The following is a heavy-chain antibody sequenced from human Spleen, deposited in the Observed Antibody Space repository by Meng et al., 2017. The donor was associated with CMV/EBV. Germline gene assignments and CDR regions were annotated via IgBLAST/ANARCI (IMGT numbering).Heavy chain of an antibody. Sequence: CAASGFIFSDYAMNWVRQAPGKGLEWVSAIDGTDGSTYYADSVKGRFTISRDNSENKLYLQMNSLRAEDTAVYYCAKRPSSRGNWFDPWGQGTLVTVSS. CDR2: IDGTDGST. CDR3: AKRPSSRGNWFDP. V-gene: IGHV3-23*01. D-gene: IGHD6-13*01. CDR1: GFIFSDYA. J-gene: IGHJ5*02.